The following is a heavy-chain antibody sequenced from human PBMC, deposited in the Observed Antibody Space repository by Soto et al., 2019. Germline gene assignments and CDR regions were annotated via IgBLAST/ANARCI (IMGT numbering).Heavy chain of an antibody. V-gene: IGHV1-3*01. D-gene: IGHD2-15*01. CDR2: INAGNGNT. Sequence: QVQLVQSGAEVKKPGASVKVSCKASGYTFTSYAMHWVRQAPGQRLEWMGWINAGNGNTKYSQKFQGRVTITRDTSASTAYMERSSLRSEDTAVYYCASTPSPVCSGGSCYFSGMDVWGQGTTVTVSS. CDR3: ASTPSPVCSGGSCYFSGMDV. CDR1: GYTFTSYA. J-gene: IGHJ6*02.